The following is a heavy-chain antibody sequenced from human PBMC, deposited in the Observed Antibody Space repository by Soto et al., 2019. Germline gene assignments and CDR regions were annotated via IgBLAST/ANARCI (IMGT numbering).Heavy chain of an antibody. CDR3: ARDLIAAAARPYNWFDP. CDR2: TYYRSKWYN. D-gene: IGHD6-13*01. Sequence: SQTLSFTCAISGDSVSSNSAAWNWIRQSPSRGLEWLGRTYYRSKWYNDYAVSVKSRITINPDTSKNQFSLQLNSVTPEGTAVYYCARDLIAAAARPYNWFDPWGQGTLVTVSS. J-gene: IGHJ5*02. CDR1: GDSVSSNSAA. V-gene: IGHV6-1*01.